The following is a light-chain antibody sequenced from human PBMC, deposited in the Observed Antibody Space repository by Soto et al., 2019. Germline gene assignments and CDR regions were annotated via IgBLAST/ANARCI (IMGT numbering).Light chain of an antibody. CDR1: QRITNY. CDR2: GAS. J-gene: IGKJ2*02. Sequence: DIQMTQSPSSLVAFVGDRVTITCRASQRITNYLNWYQQRPGKPPKLLIYGASSLQSGVPPRLSRSGSCTDFTLTISSLQPEDFATYFFQKAYMAACSFCQGTKLQI. V-gene: IGKV1-39*01. CDR3: QKAYMAACS.